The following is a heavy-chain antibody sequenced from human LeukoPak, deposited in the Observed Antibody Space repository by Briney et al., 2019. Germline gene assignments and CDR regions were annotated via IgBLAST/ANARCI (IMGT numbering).Heavy chain of an antibody. CDR2: INHSGST. D-gene: IGHD4-17*01. J-gene: IGHJ4*02. CDR1: GGSFSGYY. Sequence: SETLSLTCAVYGGSFSGYYWSWIRQPPGKGLEWIGEINHSGSTNYNPSLKSRVTISVDTSKNQFSLKLSSVTAADTAVYYCARDRRLRGPFDYWGQGTLVTVSS. V-gene: IGHV4-34*01. CDR3: ARDRRLRGPFDY.